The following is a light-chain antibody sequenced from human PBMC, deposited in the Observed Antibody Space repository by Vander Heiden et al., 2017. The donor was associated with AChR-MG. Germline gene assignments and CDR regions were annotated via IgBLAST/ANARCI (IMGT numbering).Light chain of an antibody. J-gene: IGLJ2*01. CDR3: CSYAGSSIVV. V-gene: IGLV2-23*01. CDR1: SSDVGSYNL. Sequence: QSALTQPASVSWSPGQSITISCTGTSSDVGSYNLFSWYQQHPGKAPKLMIYEGSKRPSGVSNRFSGSKSGNTASLTISGLQAEDEADYYCCSYAGSSIVVFGGGTKLTVL. CDR2: EGS.